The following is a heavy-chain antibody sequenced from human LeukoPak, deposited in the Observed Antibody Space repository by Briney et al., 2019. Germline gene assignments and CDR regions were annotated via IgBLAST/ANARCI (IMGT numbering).Heavy chain of an antibody. CDR2: ISGSGDRR. CDR1: GFTFSSYA. Sequence: GGSLRLSCGASGFTFSSYAMSWVRQAPGKGLEWVSGISGSGDRRNYADSVKGRFTISRDNAKNSLYLQMNSLRAEDTAVYYCARDEGFDPWGQGTLVTVSS. V-gene: IGHV3-23*01. J-gene: IGHJ5*02. CDR3: ARDEGFDP.